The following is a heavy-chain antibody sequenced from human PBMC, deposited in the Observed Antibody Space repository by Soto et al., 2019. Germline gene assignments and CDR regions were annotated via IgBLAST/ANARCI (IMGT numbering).Heavy chain of an antibody. J-gene: IGHJ6*02. CDR1: GDTFSSYA. D-gene: IGHD3-16*02. Sequence: SVKVSCKASGDTFSSYAMSWVRQAPGQGLEWMGGIIPIFGTANYAQKFQGRVTITADESTSTAYMELSSLRSEDTAVYYCARYGSDSYRYWLDVWGQGTTVTVSS. CDR3: ARYGSDSYRYWLDV. V-gene: IGHV1-69*13. CDR2: IIPIFGTA.